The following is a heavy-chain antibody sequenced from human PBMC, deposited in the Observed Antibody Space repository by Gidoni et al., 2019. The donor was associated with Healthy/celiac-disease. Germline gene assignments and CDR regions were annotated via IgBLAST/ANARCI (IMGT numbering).Heavy chain of an antibody. CDR1: GGSFSGYY. V-gene: IGHV4-34*01. CDR2: INHSGST. Sequence: QVQLQQWGAGLLKPSETLSLTCAVSGGSFSGYYWSWIRTPPGKGLEWIVEINHSGSTNYNPSLKSRVTISVDTSKNQFSLKLSSVTAADTAVYYCAKTIAVAGTGNAFDIWGQGTMVTVSS. D-gene: IGHD6-19*01. CDR3: AKTIAVAGTGNAFDI. J-gene: IGHJ3*02.